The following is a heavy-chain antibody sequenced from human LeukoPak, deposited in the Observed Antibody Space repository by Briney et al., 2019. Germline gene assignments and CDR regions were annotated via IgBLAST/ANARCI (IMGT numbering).Heavy chain of an antibody. D-gene: IGHD3-10*01. CDR3: ATDLGITMIRGAVY. Sequence: GGSLRLSCAASGFTFSSYAMHWVRQAPGKGLEWVAVISYDGSNKYYADSVKGRFTISRDNSKNTLYLQMNSLRAEDTAMYYCATDLGITMIRGAVYWGQGTPVTVSS. V-gene: IGHV3-30*04. J-gene: IGHJ4*02. CDR1: GFTFSSYA. CDR2: ISYDGSNK.